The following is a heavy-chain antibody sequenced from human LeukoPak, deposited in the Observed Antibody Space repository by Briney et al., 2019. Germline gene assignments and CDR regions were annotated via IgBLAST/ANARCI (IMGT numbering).Heavy chain of an antibody. J-gene: IGHJ5*02. D-gene: IGHD4-17*01. CDR3: ARGASGVYTVTTSWFDP. CDR1: GYTFTGYY. CDR2: INPNSGGT. V-gene: IGHV1-2*02. Sequence: ASVKVSCKASGYTFTGYYMHWVRQAPGQGLEWMGWINPNSGGTNYAQKFQGRVTMTRDTSISTAYMQLSRLRSDDTAVYYCARGASGVYTVTTSWFDPWGQGTLVTVSS.